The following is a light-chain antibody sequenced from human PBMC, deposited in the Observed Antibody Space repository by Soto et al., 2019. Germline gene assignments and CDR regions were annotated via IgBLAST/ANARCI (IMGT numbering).Light chain of an antibody. CDR3: QVWYSSTDLYV. CDR2: DDS. Sequence: SSGLTQPPSVSLAPGQTARITCGGNNIGSESVHWYQQRPGQAPVLVVYDDSDRPSGIPERFSGSNSANTATLTISRVEAGDEADYYCQVWYSSTDLYVFGSGTKVTVL. J-gene: IGLJ1*01. V-gene: IGLV3-21*02. CDR1: NIGSES.